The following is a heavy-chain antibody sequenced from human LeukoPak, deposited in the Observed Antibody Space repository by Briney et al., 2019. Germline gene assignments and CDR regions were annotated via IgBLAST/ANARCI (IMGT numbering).Heavy chain of an antibody. Sequence: ASVKVSCKASGYTFTRYDINWVRQATGQGLEWMGWTNPNSGNTGYAQKFQGRVTMTRDTSTSTAYMELRSLRSEDTAVYYCARVAGSIDYWGQGTLVTVSS. J-gene: IGHJ4*02. CDR1: GYTFTRYD. CDR3: ARVAGSIDY. V-gene: IGHV1-8*01. D-gene: IGHD6-19*01. CDR2: TNPNSGNT.